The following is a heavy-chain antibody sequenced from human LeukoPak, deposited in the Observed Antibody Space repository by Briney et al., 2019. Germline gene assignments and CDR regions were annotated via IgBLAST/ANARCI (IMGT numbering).Heavy chain of an antibody. Sequence: SETLSLTCSVSGDSISSSTDYWGWIRHPPGKGLEYSGSISKSGTTYNHPSLRRRVTISVDTSKTQSYLKVTSVTAADTAVYYCSRLILTGVGGRGWFDSWCQGTLVTVSP. CDR2: ISKSGTT. CDR3: SRLILTGVGGRGWFDS. D-gene: IGHD1-14*01. CDR1: GDSISSSTDY. V-gene: IGHV4-39*01. J-gene: IGHJ5*01.